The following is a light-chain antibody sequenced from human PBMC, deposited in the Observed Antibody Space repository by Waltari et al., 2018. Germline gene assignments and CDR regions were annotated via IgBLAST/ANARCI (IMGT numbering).Light chain of an antibody. Sequence: QSALTQTASVSGSPGQSITISCTGTSSDIGSFNLVSWYQQHPGKAPKLMIYEVSQRTSGVSNRFSGFKSANTASLTISGLQAEDEADYYCCSYAGTIPFVFGTGTKVTVL. V-gene: IGLV2-23*02. CDR3: CSYAGTIPFV. CDR1: SSDIGSFNL. J-gene: IGLJ1*01. CDR2: EVS.